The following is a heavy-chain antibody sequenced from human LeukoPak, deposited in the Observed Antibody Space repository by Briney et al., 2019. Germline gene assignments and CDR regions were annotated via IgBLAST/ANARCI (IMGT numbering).Heavy chain of an antibody. J-gene: IGHJ4*02. V-gene: IGHV3-7*01. CDR2: IKEDGSDK. CDR1: VSSGLTRW. D-gene: IGHD1-26*01. Sequence: GGSLRPSCVASVSSGLTRWMNWVRQAPGKGLEWVAIIKEDGSDKYYVDSVKGRFTISRDNAKNSVYLQMNSLRVEDTAVYCASAAGWEFGYWGQGTLVTVSS. CDR3: SAAGWEFGY.